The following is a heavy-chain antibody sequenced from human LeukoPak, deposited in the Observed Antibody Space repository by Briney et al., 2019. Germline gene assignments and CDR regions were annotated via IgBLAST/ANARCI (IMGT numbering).Heavy chain of an antibody. D-gene: IGHD3-22*01. Sequence: SETLSLTCSVSGDSITGYSWSWIRQTPGKGLEWIGYIYYNGDTHYNPSLNSRLSMSVDTPKKQFSLKLSSVTAADTAVYYCARVSKGSGYYYFDYWGQGTLVTVSS. V-gene: IGHV4-59*12. CDR2: IYYNGDT. CDR1: GDSITGYS. CDR3: ARVSKGSGYYYFDY. J-gene: IGHJ4*02.